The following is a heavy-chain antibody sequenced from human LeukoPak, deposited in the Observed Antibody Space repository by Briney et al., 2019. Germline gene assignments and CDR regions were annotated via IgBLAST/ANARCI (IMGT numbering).Heavy chain of an antibody. CDR1: GFTFSSYA. V-gene: IGHV3-7*03. D-gene: IGHD2-15*01. CDR2: IKQDGSEK. CDR3: ARDCSGGSCVDY. J-gene: IGHJ4*02. Sequence: LSGGSLRLSCAASGFTFSSYAMSWVRQAPGKGLEWVANIKQDGSEKYYVDSVKGRFTISRDNAKNSLYLQMNSLRAEDTAVYYCARDCSGGSCVDYWGQGTLVTVSS.